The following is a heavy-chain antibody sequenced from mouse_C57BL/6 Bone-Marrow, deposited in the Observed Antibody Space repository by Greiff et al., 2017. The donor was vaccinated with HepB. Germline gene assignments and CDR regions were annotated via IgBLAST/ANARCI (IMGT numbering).Heavy chain of an antibody. CDR2: IYPRSGNT. CDR1: GYTFTSYG. D-gene: IGHD1-1*01. Sequence: QVQLQQSGAELARPGASVKLSCKASGYTFTSYGISWVKQRTGQGLEWIGEIYPRSGNTYYNEKFKGKATLTADKSSSTAYMELRSLTSEDSAVYFCARGMVVEDYFDYWGQGTTLTASS. J-gene: IGHJ2*01. CDR3: ARGMVVEDYFDY. V-gene: IGHV1-81*01.